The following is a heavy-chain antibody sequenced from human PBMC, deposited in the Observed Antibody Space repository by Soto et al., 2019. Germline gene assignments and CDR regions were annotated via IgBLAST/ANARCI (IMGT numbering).Heavy chain of an antibody. CDR1: GFTFSSYG. V-gene: IGHV3-30*18. J-gene: IGHJ3*02. CDR3: ANIVVVGRHDAFDI. Sequence: QVQLVESGGGVVQPGRSLRLSCAASGFTFSSYGMHWVRQAPGKGLEWVAVISYDGSNKYYADSVKGRFTISRDNSKNTLYLQMKRLRAEDTDVYYCANIVVVGRHDAFDIWGQGTMVTVSS. CDR2: ISYDGSNK. D-gene: IGHD3-22*01.